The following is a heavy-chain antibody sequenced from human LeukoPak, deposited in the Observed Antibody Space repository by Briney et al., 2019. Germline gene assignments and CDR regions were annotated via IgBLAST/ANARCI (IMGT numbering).Heavy chain of an antibody. CDR3: ARDGTHGHFDWLLHH. J-gene: IGHJ4*02. D-gene: IGHD3-9*01. CDR1: GYTFTSYG. Sequence: ASVKVSCKASGYTFTSYGISWVRQAPGQGLEWRGWISAYNGNTNFAQKLQGRVTMTTDTSTSTAYMELRSLRSDDTAVYYCARDGTHGHFDWLLHHWGQGTLVTVSS. V-gene: IGHV1-18*04. CDR2: ISAYNGNT.